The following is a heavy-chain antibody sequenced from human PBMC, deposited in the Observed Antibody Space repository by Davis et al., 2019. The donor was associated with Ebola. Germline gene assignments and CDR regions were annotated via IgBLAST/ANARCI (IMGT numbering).Heavy chain of an antibody. CDR2: IWYDGSNK. D-gene: IGHD2-2*01. V-gene: IGHV3-33*08. J-gene: IGHJ6*02. Sequence: GGSLRLSCAASGFTVSSNYMSWVRQAPGKGLEWVAVIWYDGSNKYYADSVKGRFTISRDNSKNTLYLQMNSLRAEDTAVYYCAREEVPADLLLYYYYGMDVWGQGTTVTVSS. CDR3: AREEVPADLLLYYYYGMDV. CDR1: GFTVSSNY.